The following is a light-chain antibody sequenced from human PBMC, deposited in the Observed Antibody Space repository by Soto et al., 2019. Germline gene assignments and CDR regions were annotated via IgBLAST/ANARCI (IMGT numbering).Light chain of an antibody. Sequence: EIVLTQSPATLSLSPGDRATLSCRASQRIGTYLAWYQQKAGQAPSLLIYDTSNRATGIPTRFSGSGSGTDFTLTISSLEPEDFAVYFCQHRSHSPPTWTFGQGTKVELK. CDR3: QHRSHSPPTWT. V-gene: IGKV3-11*01. J-gene: IGKJ1*01. CDR2: DTS. CDR1: QRIGTY.